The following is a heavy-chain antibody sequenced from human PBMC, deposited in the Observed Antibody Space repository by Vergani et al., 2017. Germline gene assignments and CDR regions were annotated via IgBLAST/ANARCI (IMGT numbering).Heavy chain of an antibody. V-gene: IGHV3-43*01. Sequence: EVQLVESGGVVVQPGGSLRLSCAASGFTFDDYTMHWVRQAPGKGPEGVSLISWDGDTTYYEDYVKGLFTISRDNSKNSLYLQMSSLRTEDTALYYCAKAGTHSSGCYVGIDYWGQGTLVTVSS. CDR1: GFTFDDYT. CDR3: AKAGTHSSGCYVGIDY. CDR2: ISWDGDTT. D-gene: IGHD6-19*01. J-gene: IGHJ4*02.